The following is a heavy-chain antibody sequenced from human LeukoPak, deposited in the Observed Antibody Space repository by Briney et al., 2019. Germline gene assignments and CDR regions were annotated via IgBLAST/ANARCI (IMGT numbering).Heavy chain of an antibody. CDR3: AKPISGGLAVTADWFDP. CDR1: GGSISSYY. V-gene: IGHV4-59*01. D-gene: IGHD6-19*01. CDR2: IYYSGST. Sequence: PSETLSLTCTVSGGSISSYYWSWIRQPPGKGLEWIGYIYYSGSTNYNPSLKSRVTISVDTSKNQFSLKLSSVTAADTAVYYCAKPISGGLAVTADWFDPWGQGTLVIVSS. J-gene: IGHJ5*02.